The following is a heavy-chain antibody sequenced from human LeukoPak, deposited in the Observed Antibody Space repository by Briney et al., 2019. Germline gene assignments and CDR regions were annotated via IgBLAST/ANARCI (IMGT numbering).Heavy chain of an antibody. CDR2: ISYSGST. J-gene: IGHJ3*02. CDR1: GASISSYY. CDR3: ASRIVATIALAFDI. D-gene: IGHD5-12*01. V-gene: IGHV4-59*08. Sequence: SETQSLTCTVSGASISSYYWSWIRQPPGKGREWIGYISYSGSTNYNPSLKSRVTISLDTSKNQSSLKLSSVTAADTAVYYCASRIVATIALAFDIWGQGTMVTVSS.